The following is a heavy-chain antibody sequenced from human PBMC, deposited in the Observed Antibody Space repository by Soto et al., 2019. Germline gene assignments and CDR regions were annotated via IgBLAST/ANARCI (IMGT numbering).Heavy chain of an antibody. CDR3: ARDAYSSSWYEFDY. D-gene: IGHD6-13*01. CDR1: GFAFSSYE. CDR2: ISSSGSTI. J-gene: IGHJ4*02. Sequence: PGGSLRLSCAASGFAFSSYEMNWVRQAPGKGLEWVSYISSSGSTIYYADSVKGRFTISRDNAKNSLYLQMNSLRAEDTAVYYCARDAYSSSWYEFDYWGQGTLVTVSS. V-gene: IGHV3-48*03.